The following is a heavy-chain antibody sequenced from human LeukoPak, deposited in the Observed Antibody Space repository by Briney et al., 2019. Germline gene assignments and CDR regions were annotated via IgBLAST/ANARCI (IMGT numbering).Heavy chain of an antibody. CDR2: IYSGDNT. CDR1: GFTVSNNY. CDR3: AERRVLDASFDY. V-gene: IGHV3-66*02. J-gene: IGHJ4*02. Sequence: GGSLTLSCAASGFTVSNNYMSWVRQAPGKGLEWVSVIYSGDNTYYLESVKGRFTISRDNSKNTLILQINRLRAEDTAVYYCAERRVLDASFDYWGQGTLVTVAS. D-gene: IGHD3-16*01.